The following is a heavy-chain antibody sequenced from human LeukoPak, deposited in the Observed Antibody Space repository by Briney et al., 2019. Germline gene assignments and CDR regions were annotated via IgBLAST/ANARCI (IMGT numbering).Heavy chain of an antibody. CDR2: ISTNGETT. CDR1: GFPFNTHF. D-gene: IGHD1-26*01. CDR3: VKDLSGTWSFVY. J-gene: IGHJ4*02. Sequence: PGGSLRLSCSASGFPFNTHFMHWVRQTPGKALEYVSTISTNGETTFYADSVTGRFTISRDNSQNTLYLQMSSLRPDDTAVYYCVKDLSGTWSFVYWGQGTLVTVSS. V-gene: IGHV3-64D*06.